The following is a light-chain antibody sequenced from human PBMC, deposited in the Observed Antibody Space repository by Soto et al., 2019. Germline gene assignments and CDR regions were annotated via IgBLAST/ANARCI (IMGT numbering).Light chain of an antibody. Sequence: EIVLTQSPGTLSLSPGERATLSCRASQSVSSSYLAWYQQKPGQAPRLLSYGASSRATGIPDRFSGSGSGTGFTLTLSRLEPEDFAVYYCQQYGSARTFGGGTKVEIK. CDR1: QSVSSSY. J-gene: IGKJ4*01. CDR2: GAS. CDR3: QQYGSART. V-gene: IGKV3-20*01.